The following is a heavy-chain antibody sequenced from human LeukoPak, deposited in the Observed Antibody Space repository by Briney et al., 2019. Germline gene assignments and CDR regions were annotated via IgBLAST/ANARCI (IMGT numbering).Heavy chain of an antibody. CDR3: ARDYSATGSFDH. Sequence: GGSLRLSCAASGFTFDNYWVTRVRQAPGKGLEWLANIKGDGSRNHYVDSVKGRFTISRDNAQNSLYLQMNTLRAEDTAVYYCARDYSATGSFDHWGQGTLVTVSS. J-gene: IGHJ4*02. D-gene: IGHD3-10*01. V-gene: IGHV3-7*01. CDR2: IKGDGSRN. CDR1: GFTFDNYW.